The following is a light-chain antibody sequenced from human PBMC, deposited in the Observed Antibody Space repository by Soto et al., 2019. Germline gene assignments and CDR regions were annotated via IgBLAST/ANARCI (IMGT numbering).Light chain of an antibody. V-gene: IGLV2-11*01. Sequence: QSALAQPRSVSGTPGQSVAISCTGTHSDFGGYNYVSWYQQHPGKAPKVIISDVSKRPSGVPDRFSGSKSGNTASLTISGLQTEDEADYYCCSYAGSHPVIFGGGTKLTVL. CDR3: CSYAGSHPVI. CDR2: DVS. CDR1: HSDFGGYNY. J-gene: IGLJ2*01.